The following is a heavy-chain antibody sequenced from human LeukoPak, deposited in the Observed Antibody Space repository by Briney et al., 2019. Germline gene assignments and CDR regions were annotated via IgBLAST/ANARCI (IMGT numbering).Heavy chain of an antibody. CDR1: GFTFSIYT. J-gene: IGHJ4*02. Sequence: GGSLRLSCAASGFTFSIYTMHWVRQAPGKGLEWVSSISSSSSYIYYADSVKGRFTISRDNAKNSLYLQMNSLRAEDTAVYYCARVVQYYSLDYWGQGTLVTVSS. CDR2: ISSSSSYI. D-gene: IGHD3-10*01. V-gene: IGHV3-21*01. CDR3: ARVVQYYSLDY.